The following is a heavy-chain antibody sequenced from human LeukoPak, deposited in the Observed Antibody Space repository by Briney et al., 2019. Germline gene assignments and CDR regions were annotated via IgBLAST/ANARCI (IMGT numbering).Heavy chain of an antibody. J-gene: IGHJ6*02. V-gene: IGHV4-39*01. CDR2: IYCGGTT. Sequence: KPSEILSLTCSVSGGSINTNNYYWGWIRQSPGKGLEWIGSIYCGGTTYYNPSLKSRVTISVDTSKNQFSLRLSSVTAADTAIYYCARRPAYYGMDVWGQGTTVTVSS. CDR3: ARRPAYYGMDV. D-gene: IGHD2-2*01. CDR1: GGSINTNNYY.